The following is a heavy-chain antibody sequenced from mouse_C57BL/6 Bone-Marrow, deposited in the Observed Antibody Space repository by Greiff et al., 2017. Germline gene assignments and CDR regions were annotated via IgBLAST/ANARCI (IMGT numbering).Heavy chain of an antibody. D-gene: IGHD6-1*01. CDR1: GYTFTSYW. V-gene: IGHV1-74*01. Sequence: QVQLQQPGAELVKPGASVKVSCKASGYTFTSYWMHWVKQRPGQGLEWIGRIHPSDSDTNYNQKFKGKATLAVDKSSSTAYVQLSSLTSDDSAVYYCAIDCSGCRWYFEVWGTGTTVTVSS. J-gene: IGHJ1*03. CDR2: IHPSDSDT. CDR3: AIDCSGCRWYFEV.